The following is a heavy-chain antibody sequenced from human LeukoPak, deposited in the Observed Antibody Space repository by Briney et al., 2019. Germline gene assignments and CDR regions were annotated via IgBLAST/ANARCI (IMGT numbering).Heavy chain of an antibody. Sequence: GGSLRLSCAASGFTFSSYAMSWVRQAPGKGLEWVSAISGSGGSTYYADSVKGRFTISRDNSKNTLYLQINSLRAEDTAVYYCAKARYCSGGSCYSDYWGQGTLVTVSS. CDR1: GFTFSSYA. V-gene: IGHV3-23*01. CDR3: AKARYCSGGSCYSDY. D-gene: IGHD2-15*01. J-gene: IGHJ4*02. CDR2: ISGSGGST.